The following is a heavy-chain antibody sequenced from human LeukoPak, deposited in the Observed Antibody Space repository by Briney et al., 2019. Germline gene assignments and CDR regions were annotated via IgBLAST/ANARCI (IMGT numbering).Heavy chain of an antibody. CDR1: GFTFSSYS. J-gene: IGHJ4*02. V-gene: IGHV3-21*01. Sequence: GGSLRLSCTASGFTFSSYSMNWVRQAPGKGLEWVSSISTSSSYIYYADSVKGRFTISRDNAKNSLYLQMNSLRAEDTAVYYCASNPRGYSYGYIDYWGQGTLVTVSS. D-gene: IGHD5-18*01. CDR2: ISTSSSYI. CDR3: ASNPRGYSYGYIDY.